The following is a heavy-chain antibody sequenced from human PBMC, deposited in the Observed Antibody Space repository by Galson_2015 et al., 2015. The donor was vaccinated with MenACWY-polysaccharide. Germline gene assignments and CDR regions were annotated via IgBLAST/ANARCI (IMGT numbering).Heavy chain of an antibody. J-gene: IGHJ3*02. CDR3: ARGLIAADAFDI. D-gene: IGHD6-13*01. Sequence: SVKVSCKASGYTFTSYDINWVRQATGQGLEWMGWINPNSGGTNYAQKFQGRVTMTRDTSISTAYMELSRLRSDDTAVYYCARGLIAADAFDIWGQGTMVTVSS. V-gene: IGHV1-2*02. CDR1: GYTFTSYD. CDR2: INPNSGGT.